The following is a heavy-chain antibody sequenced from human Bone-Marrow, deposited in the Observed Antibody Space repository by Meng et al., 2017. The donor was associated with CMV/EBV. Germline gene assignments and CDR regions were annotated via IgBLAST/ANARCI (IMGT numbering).Heavy chain of an antibody. Sequence: GESLKISCAASGFTFSSYSMNWVRQAPGKGLVWVSRINSDGSSTNYADSVKGRFTISRDNAKDTLYLQMNSLRGEDTAVYYCARALGMDVWGQGTTVTVSS. CDR2: INSDGSST. CDR3: ARALGMDV. J-gene: IGHJ6*02. CDR1: GFTFSSYS. V-gene: IGHV3-74*01.